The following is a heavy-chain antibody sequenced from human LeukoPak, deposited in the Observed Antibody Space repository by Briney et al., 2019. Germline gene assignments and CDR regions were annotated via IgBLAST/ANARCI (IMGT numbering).Heavy chain of an antibody. V-gene: IGHV4-61*02. D-gene: IGHD1-7*01. CDR2: IYTSGST. Sequence: PSQTPSLTCTVSGGSISSGSYYWSWIRQPAGKGLEWIGRIYTSGSTNYNPSLKSRVTISVDTSKNQFSLKLSSVTAADTAVYYCAREINRNYVYFDYWGQGTLVTVSS. CDR1: GGSISSGSYY. CDR3: AREINRNYVYFDY. J-gene: IGHJ4*02.